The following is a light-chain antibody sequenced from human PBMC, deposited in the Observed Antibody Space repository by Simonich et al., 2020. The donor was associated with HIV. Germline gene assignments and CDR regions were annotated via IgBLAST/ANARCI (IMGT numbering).Light chain of an antibody. CDR1: SSDVGSYNL. CDR2: EGS. J-gene: IGLJ2*01. V-gene: IGLV2-23*01. Sequence: QSALTQPASVAGALGQSITISCTGTSSDVGSYNLVSWYQQDPGKAPKLMIYEGSKRPSGVSNRFSGSKSGNTASLTSSGLQAEDEADYYCCSYAGSDTVLFGGGTRLTVL. CDR3: CSYAGSDTVL.